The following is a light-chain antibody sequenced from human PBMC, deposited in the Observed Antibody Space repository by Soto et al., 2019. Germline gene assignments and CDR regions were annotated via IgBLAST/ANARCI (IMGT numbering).Light chain of an antibody. J-gene: IGLJ1*01. CDR1: SSDVGGYNY. CDR2: EVS. V-gene: IGLV2-14*01. CDR3: SSYTSSSILV. Sequence: QSALTQPASVSGSPGQSITISCTGTSSDVGGYNYVSWYQQHPGKAPKLMIYEVSDRPSGVSNRFSGSKSGNTASLTISGLQAEDEADYYCSSYTSSSILVFGTGTKVTGL.